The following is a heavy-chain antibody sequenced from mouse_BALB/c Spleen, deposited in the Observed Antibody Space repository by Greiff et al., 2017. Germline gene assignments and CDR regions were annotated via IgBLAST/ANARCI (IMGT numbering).Heavy chain of an antibody. CDR1: GYAFSSSW. Sequence: QVQLKESGPELVKPGASVKISCKASGYAFSSSWMNWVKQRPGQGLEWIGRIYPGDGDTNYNGKFKGKATLTADKSSSTAYMQLSSLTSVDSAVYFCARDYGTGPYWGQGTLVTVSA. D-gene: IGHD2-4*01. CDR2: IYPGDGDT. J-gene: IGHJ3*01. CDR3: ARDYGTGPY. V-gene: IGHV1-82*01.